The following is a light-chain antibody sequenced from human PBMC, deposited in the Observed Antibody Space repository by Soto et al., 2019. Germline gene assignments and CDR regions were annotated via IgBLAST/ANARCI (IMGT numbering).Light chain of an antibody. Sequence: EIVMTQSPATLSASPGERATLSCRASQSVYTNLAWYQQKPGQAPRLLIYGASTRATGIPARFSGSGSGTEFTLTISSLQSEDFAVYYCQQYNNWRPWSFGQGTKVEIK. CDR2: GAS. J-gene: IGKJ1*01. V-gene: IGKV3-15*01. CDR3: QQYNNWRPWS. CDR1: QSVYTN.